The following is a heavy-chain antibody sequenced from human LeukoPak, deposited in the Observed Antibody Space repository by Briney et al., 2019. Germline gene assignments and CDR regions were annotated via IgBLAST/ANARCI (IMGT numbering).Heavy chain of an antibody. CDR2: IYYSGST. J-gene: IGHJ1*01. Sequence: PSETLSLTCTVSGGSISSGSYYWSWIRQPPGKGLEWIGYIYYSGSTNYNPSLKSRVTISVDTSKNQFSLKLSSVTAADTAVYYCARGDDILTGTPREYFQHWGQGTLVTVSS. CDR1: GGSISSGSYY. V-gene: IGHV4-61*01. CDR3: ARGDDILTGTPREYFQH. D-gene: IGHD3-9*01.